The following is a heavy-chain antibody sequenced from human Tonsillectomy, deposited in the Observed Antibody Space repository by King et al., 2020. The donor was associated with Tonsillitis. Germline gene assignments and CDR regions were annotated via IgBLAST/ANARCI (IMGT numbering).Heavy chain of an antibody. CDR1: GYTFTGYY. CDR2: INPNSSGT. CDR3: ATYSGSYYYYYGMDV. J-gene: IGHJ6*02. Sequence: VQLVESGAEVKKPGASVKVSCNASGYTFTGYYMHWVRKAPGHGLEWMGWINPNSSGTNYAQKFQGRVTMTRDTSISTAYMELSRLRSDDTAVYFCATYSGSYYYYYGMDVWGQGTTVTVSS. V-gene: IGHV1-2*02. D-gene: IGHD1-26*01.